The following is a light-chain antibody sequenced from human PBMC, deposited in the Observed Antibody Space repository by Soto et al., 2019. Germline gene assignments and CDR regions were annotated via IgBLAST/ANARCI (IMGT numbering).Light chain of an antibody. Sequence: EIVMTQSPATLSLSPGQRATLSCRASQSVSSKLAWYQQRPGQAPRVLIYSASTRATGIPARFSGSGSGTEFTLTISSLQSEDFAVYYCHQYNHWLTWTFGQGTKVEIK. CDR2: SAS. V-gene: IGKV3-15*01. CDR1: QSVSSK. CDR3: HQYNHWLTWT. J-gene: IGKJ1*01.